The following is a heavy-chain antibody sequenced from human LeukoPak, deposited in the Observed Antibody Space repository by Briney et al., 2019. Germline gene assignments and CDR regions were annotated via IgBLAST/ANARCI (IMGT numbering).Heavy chain of an antibody. CDR2: IKSKTDGGTT. CDR3: TTDLYGSGSLFDY. V-gene: IGHV3-15*01. D-gene: IGHD3-10*01. Sequence: GGSLRLSCAASGFTFSNAWMSWVRQAPGKGLEWVGRIKSKTDGGTTDYAAPVKGRFTISRDDSKNTLYLQMNSLKTEDTAVYYCTTDLYGSGSLFDYWGQGTLVTVSS. CDR1: GFTFSNAW. J-gene: IGHJ4*02.